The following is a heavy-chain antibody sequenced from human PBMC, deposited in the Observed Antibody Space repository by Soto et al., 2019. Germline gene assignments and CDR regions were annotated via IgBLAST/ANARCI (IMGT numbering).Heavy chain of an antibody. D-gene: IGHD2-15*01. CDR1: RFTPSRYS. V-gene: IGHV3-21*01. CDR2: ISSSSSYI. Sequence: GEPLVLSGASSRFTPSRYSMNWVRQAPGKGLEWVSSISSSSSYIYYAYSVKGRFTISRDNAKNSLYLQMNSLRAEDTAVYYCASLLHGPWGQGTLVTVSS. CDR3: ASLLHGP. J-gene: IGHJ5*02.